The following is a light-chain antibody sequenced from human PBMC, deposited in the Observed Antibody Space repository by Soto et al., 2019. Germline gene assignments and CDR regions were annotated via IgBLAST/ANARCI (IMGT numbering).Light chain of an antibody. V-gene: IGLV1-51*01. CDR1: SSNIRNSY. CDR3: GTWDSSLGAYV. J-gene: IGLJ1*01. Sequence: QSVLTQPPSVSAAPRQKVTISCSGSSSNIRNSYVSWYQQLPGTAPKLLIYDNNKRPSGIPDRFSGSKSGTSATLGITGLQTGDEADYYCGTWDSSLGAYVFGTGTKVTVL. CDR2: DNN.